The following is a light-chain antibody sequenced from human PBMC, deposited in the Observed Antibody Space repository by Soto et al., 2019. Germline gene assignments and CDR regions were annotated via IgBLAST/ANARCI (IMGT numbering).Light chain of an antibody. J-gene: IGKJ1*01. Sequence: DIQMTQSPSTLSASVGDRFTITCRASQSVSSWLAWYQQKPGKAPNLLIYTASSLESGVPSRFSGSGSGTEFTLTISSLQPDDFATYYCQQYNSAWTFGQGTTVEIK. CDR3: QQYNSAWT. V-gene: IGKV1-5*03. CDR2: TAS. CDR1: QSVSSW.